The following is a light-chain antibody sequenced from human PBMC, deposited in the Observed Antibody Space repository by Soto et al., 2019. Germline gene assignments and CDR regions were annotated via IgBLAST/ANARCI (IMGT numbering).Light chain of an antibody. Sequence: EIVMTQSPATLSVSPGERATLSCRASQSVSSNLAWYQQKPGQAPRFLIYGASTRATGIPARFSGSGSGTEFTLTISSLQSEDFAIYYCQHYNNWPPWTFGQGTKVEIK. V-gene: IGKV3-15*01. CDR3: QHYNNWPPWT. CDR1: QSVSSN. CDR2: GAS. J-gene: IGKJ1*01.